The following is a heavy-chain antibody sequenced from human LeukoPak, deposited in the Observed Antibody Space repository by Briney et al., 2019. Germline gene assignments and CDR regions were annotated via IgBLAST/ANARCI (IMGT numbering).Heavy chain of an antibody. D-gene: IGHD6-19*01. Sequence: QPAGSLRLSCAASGFALRGSAMQWLVQASGKGLEWVGRIRSKATSYATACAASDNGRFTISRDESKNTAYLQMNSLKTEDTAVYYCTRLPIAVAGLSHSGGYFDYWGQGTLATVSS. CDR3: TRLPIAVAGLSHSGGYFDY. V-gene: IGHV3-73*01. CDR1: GFALRGSA. CDR2: IRSKATSYAT. J-gene: IGHJ4*02.